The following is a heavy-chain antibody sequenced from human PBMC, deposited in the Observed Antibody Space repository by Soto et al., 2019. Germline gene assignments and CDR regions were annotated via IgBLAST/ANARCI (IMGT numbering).Heavy chain of an antibody. D-gene: IGHD3-10*01. CDR3: ARGYDSETYHTGYFDF. J-gene: IGHJ4*02. CDR1: GFNFSSYA. V-gene: IGHV3-30-3*01. CDR2: ISNDGSTK. Sequence: QVQLVESGGGVVQPGRSLSLSCAASGFNFSSYAMHWVRQAPGKGLDWVAVISNDGSTKYYADSVKGRFTLSRDNSKNTPYLQMSSLRDEDTALYYCARGYDSETYHTGYFDFWAQGTLVTVSS.